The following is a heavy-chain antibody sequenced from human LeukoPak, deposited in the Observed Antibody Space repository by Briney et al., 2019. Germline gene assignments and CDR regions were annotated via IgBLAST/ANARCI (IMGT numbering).Heavy chain of an antibody. V-gene: IGHV3-48*03. D-gene: IGHD5-18*01. J-gene: IGHJ4*02. CDR3: AKEEQYSYAI. CDR1: GFPFSDHE. CDR2: ISSSGSDK. Sequence: PGGSLRLSCAGSGFPFSDHEMNWVRQAPGKGLEWVSYISSSGSDKYYPDSVKGRFTISRDNSKNTLYLQMNSLRAEDTAVYYCAKEEQYSYAIWGQGTLVTVSS.